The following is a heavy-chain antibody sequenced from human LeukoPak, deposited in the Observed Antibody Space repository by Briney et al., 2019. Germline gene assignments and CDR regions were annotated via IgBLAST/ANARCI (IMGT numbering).Heavy chain of an antibody. Sequence: SETLSLTCTVSGGSISSYYWSWIRQPPGKGLEWIGYIYYSGSTNYNPSLKSRVTISVDTSKNQFSLKLSSVTAADTAVYYCARSGYYGWGSVYWGQGTLVTVSS. CDR1: GGSISSYY. CDR3: ARSGYYGWGSVY. J-gene: IGHJ4*02. CDR2: IYYSGST. D-gene: IGHD3-10*01. V-gene: IGHV4-59*12.